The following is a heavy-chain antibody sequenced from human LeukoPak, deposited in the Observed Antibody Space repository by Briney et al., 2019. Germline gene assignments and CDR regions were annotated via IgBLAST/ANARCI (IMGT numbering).Heavy chain of an antibody. V-gene: IGHV3-30*03. CDR2: ISYDGSNK. Sequence: GGSLRLSCAASGFTFSSYGMHWVRQAPGKGLEWVAVISYDGSNKYYADSVKGRFTISRDNSKNTLYLQMNSLRAEDTAVYYCAILPDRGPHAFDIWGQGTMVTVSS. CDR1: GFTFSSYG. CDR3: AILPDRGPHAFDI. D-gene: IGHD3-10*01. J-gene: IGHJ3*02.